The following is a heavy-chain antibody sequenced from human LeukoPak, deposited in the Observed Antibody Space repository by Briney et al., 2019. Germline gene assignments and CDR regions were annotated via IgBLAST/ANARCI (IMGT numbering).Heavy chain of an antibody. CDR1: GGSTSSYY. CDR3: AREEASSGYYWDDAFDI. J-gene: IGHJ3*02. V-gene: IGHV4-59*12. CDR2: IYYSGST. Sequence: PSETLSLTCTVSGGSTSSYYWSWIRQPPGKGLEWNGSIYYSGSTYYNPSLKSRVTISVDTSKNQFSLKLSSVTAADTAVYYCAREEASSGYYWDDAFDIWGQGTMVTVSS. D-gene: IGHD3-22*01.